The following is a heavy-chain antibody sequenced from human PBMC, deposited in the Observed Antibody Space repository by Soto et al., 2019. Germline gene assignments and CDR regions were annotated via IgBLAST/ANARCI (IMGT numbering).Heavy chain of an antibody. D-gene: IGHD6-13*01. Sequence: QVQLQQWGAGLLKPSETLSLTCAVYGGSFSGYYWSWIRQPPGKGLEWIGEINHSGSTNYNPSLKSRVTSSVDTSKNQFSLKLSSVTAAYTAVYYCARGGRGSSSWLVFWFDPWGQGTLVTVSS. V-gene: IGHV4-34*01. CDR1: GGSFSGYY. J-gene: IGHJ5*02. CDR3: ARGGRGSSSWLVFWFDP. CDR2: INHSGST.